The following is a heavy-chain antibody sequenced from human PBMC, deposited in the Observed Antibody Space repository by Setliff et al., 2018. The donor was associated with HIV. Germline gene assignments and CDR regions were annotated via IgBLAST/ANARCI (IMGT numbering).Heavy chain of an antibody. V-gene: IGHV4-4*02. J-gene: IGHJ6*02. CDR1: GVSISDNNW. CDR2: VYHTGST. Sequence: SETLSLTCDVSGVSISDNNWWSWVRQPPGRGLEWIGEVYHTGSTNYNPSLKSRVITSIDTSRNQFSLRLNSVTAADTAVYFCARAIVAVTAIDHYYYGMDVWGQGTTVTVSS. D-gene: IGHD2-21*02. CDR3: ARAIVAVTAIDHYYYGMDV.